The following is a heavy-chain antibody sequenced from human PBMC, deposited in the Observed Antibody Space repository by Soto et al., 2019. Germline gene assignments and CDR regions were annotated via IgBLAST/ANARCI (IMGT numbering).Heavy chain of an antibody. Sequence: GGSLRLSCAASGFTFSDYAMHWVRQAPGKGLEWVAVISFDGFNKQYSDSVKGRFTISRDDSKNTLYLRMTSLRTEDTAVYYCAKDTWVTTAAGYFDSWGQGSLVTVSS. CDR2: ISFDGFNK. J-gene: IGHJ4*02. CDR3: AKDTWVTTAAGYFDS. D-gene: IGHD2-21*02. V-gene: IGHV3-30*18. CDR1: GFTFSDYA.